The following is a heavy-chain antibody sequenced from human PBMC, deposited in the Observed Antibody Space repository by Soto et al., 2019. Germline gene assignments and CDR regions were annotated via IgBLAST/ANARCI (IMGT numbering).Heavy chain of an antibody. CDR3: ARANTGGYCSGGSCYSSYYYYYYMDV. J-gene: IGHJ6*03. CDR2: INHSGST. Sequence: QVQLQQWGAGLLKPSETLSLTCAVYGGSFSGYYWSWIRQPPGKGLEWIGEINHSGSTNYNPSLKSRVTISVDTSKNQFSLKLSSVTAADTAVYYCARANTGGYCSGGSCYSSYYYYYYMDVWGKGTTVTVSS. D-gene: IGHD2-15*01. V-gene: IGHV4-34*01. CDR1: GGSFSGYY.